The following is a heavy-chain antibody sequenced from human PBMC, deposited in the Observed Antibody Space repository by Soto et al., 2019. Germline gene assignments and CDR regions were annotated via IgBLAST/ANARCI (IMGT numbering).Heavy chain of an antibody. CDR2: IYYSGST. D-gene: IGHD1-26*01. V-gene: IGHV4-39*01. CDR1: GGSISSSSYY. J-gene: IGHJ4*02. CDR3: ARQRSHLAVGWPVHFDY. Sequence: QLQLQESGPGLVKPSETLSLTCTVSGGSISSSSYYWGWIRQPPGKGLEWIGSIYYSGSTYYNPSLKSRVTISVDTSKNQFSLKLSSVTAADTAVYYCARQRSHLAVGWPVHFDYWGQGTLVTVSS.